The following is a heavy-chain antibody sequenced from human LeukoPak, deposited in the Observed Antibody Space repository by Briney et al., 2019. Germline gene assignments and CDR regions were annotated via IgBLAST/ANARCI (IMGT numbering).Heavy chain of an antibody. CDR1: GGSISSYY. D-gene: IGHD1-1*01. V-gene: IGHV4-59*12. Sequence: SETLSLTCTVSGGSISSYYWSWIRQPPGKGLEWIGYIYYSGSTNYNPSLKSRVTISVDTSKNQFSLKLSSVTAADTAVYYCARELPSAADWKHQLGGYYFDYWGQGTLVTVSS. J-gene: IGHJ4*02. CDR3: ARELPSAADWKHQLGGYYFDY. CDR2: IYYSGST.